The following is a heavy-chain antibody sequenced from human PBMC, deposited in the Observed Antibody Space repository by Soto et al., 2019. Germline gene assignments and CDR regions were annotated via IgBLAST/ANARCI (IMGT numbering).Heavy chain of an antibody. D-gene: IGHD1-1*01. Sequence: GGSLRLSCAASGFTFSNYWMSWVRQAPGKGLEWVANIKQDGSQNYYVDSVKGRFTTSRDNTKNSFYLQMNSLRAENRGFYSCAKDHINYWKFDVWGRGTLVTVSS. V-gene: IGHV3-7*01. CDR2: IKQDGSQN. J-gene: IGHJ4*02. CDR3: AKDHINYWKFDV. CDR1: GFTFSNYW.